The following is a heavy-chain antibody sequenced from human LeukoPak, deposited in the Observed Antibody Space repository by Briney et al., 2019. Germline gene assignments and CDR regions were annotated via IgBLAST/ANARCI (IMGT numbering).Heavy chain of an antibody. CDR2: IYHSGST. D-gene: IGHD5-12*01. Sequence: SETLSLTCTVSGYSISSDYYWGWIRQPPGKGLEWIGSIYHSGSTYYNPSLKSRVTISVDTSKNQFSLKLSSVTAADTAVYYCARRYREFDYWGQGTLVTVSS. J-gene: IGHJ4*02. CDR1: GYSISSDYY. CDR3: ARRYREFDY. V-gene: IGHV4-38-2*02.